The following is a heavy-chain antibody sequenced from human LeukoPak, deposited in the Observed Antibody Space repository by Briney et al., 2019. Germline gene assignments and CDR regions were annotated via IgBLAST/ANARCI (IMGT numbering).Heavy chain of an antibody. CDR1: GYTFNSYG. V-gene: IGHV1-18*01. CDR2: ISAYNGNT. D-gene: IGHD3-22*01. CDR3: AREGPYDSSGYPDY. J-gene: IGHJ4*02. Sequence: ASEKVSCKASGYTFNSYGISWVRQAPGQGLEWMGWISAYNGNTKYAQKLQGRVTMTTDTPTSTAYMELRSLRSDDTAVYYCAREGPYDSSGYPDYWGQGTLVTVSS.